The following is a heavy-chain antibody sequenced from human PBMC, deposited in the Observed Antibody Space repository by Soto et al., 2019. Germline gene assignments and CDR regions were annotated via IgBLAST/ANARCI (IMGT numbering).Heavy chain of an antibody. Sequence: QVQLVQSGAEVKKPGASVKVSCKASGYTFASYDISWMRQAPGQGLEWMGWISAYNGNTNYAQKLQGRVTMTTDTSTSPAYRELRSLRSDDTSVYYCASDPPPPDYWGQGTLVTVSS. V-gene: IGHV1-18*01. CDR2: ISAYNGNT. J-gene: IGHJ4*02. CDR1: GYTFASYD. CDR3: ASDPPPPDY.